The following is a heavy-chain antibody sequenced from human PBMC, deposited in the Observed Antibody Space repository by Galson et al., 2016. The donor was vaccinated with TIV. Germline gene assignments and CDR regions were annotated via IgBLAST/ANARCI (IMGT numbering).Heavy chain of an antibody. D-gene: IGHD5-18*01. Sequence: SLRLSCAASGFTVGNNYMSWVRQPPGKGLEWVAAMYSGGDTVYADSVKGRLTISKDNAKNSLNLQMNSLRVEDTAVYYCARVKGDGEYSYGAFEFWGQGTQVTVSS. CDR1: GFTVGNNY. V-gene: IGHV3-53*01. CDR2: MYSGGDT. J-gene: IGHJ4*02. CDR3: ARVKGDGEYSYGAFEF.